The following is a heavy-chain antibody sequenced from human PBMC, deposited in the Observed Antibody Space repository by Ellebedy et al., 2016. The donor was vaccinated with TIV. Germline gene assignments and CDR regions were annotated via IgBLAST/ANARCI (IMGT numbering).Heavy chain of an antibody. D-gene: IGHD6-19*01. J-gene: IGHJ4*02. CDR2: FDPEDGER. Sequence: ASVKVSCKVSGYSLTELSIHWVRQAPGKGPEWMGSFDPEDGERVYAQKFQDRVTVTEDTSTDTVYMELSSLRSDDTAVYYCAVGGGSGWDISFDFWGQGTLVTVSS. CDR3: AVGGGSGWDISFDF. CDR1: GYSLTELS. V-gene: IGHV1-24*01.